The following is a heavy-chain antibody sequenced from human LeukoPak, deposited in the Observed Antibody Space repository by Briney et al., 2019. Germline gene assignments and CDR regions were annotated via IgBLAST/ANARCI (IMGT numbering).Heavy chain of an antibody. D-gene: IGHD3-22*01. J-gene: IGHJ5*02. Sequence: PSETLSLTCAVYGGSFSGYYWSWIRQPPGKGLEGIGEINHSGSTNYNTSLKSRLTISVDTSKNQFSLKLSSVTAADTAVYYCARGPPTMIVVVLRGWFDPWGQGTLVTVSS. CDR2: INHSGST. V-gene: IGHV4-34*01. CDR3: ARGPPTMIVVVLRGWFDP. CDR1: GGSFSGYY.